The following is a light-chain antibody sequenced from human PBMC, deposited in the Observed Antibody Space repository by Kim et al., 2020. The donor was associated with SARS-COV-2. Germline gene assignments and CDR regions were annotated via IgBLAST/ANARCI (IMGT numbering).Light chain of an antibody. CDR2: YDS. CDR1: KIGSKS. J-gene: IGLJ3*02. Sequence: APGKTARSTCGGNKIGSKSVHWYQQKPGQAPVLVIYYDSDRPSGTPERFSGSNSGNTATLTISRVEAGDEADYYCQVWDSSSVDRVFGGGTKLTVL. CDR3: QVWDSSSVDRV. V-gene: IGLV3-21*04.